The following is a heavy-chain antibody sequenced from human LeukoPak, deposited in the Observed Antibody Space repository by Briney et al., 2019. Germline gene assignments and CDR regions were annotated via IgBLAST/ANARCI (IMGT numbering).Heavy chain of an antibody. J-gene: IGHJ5*02. V-gene: IGHV4-34*01. CDR2: INHSGST. CDR3: ARDWRDYYGSGARFDP. D-gene: IGHD3-10*01. CDR1: GGSFSGYY. Sequence: SETLSLTCAVYGGSFSGYYWSWIRQPPGKGLEWIGEINHSGSTNYNPSLKSRVTISVDTSKNQFSLKLSSVTAADTAVYYCARDWRDYYGSGARFDPWGQGTLVTVSS.